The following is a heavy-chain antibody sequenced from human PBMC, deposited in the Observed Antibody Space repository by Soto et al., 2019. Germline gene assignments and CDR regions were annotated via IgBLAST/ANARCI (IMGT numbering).Heavy chain of an antibody. CDR1: GGSISSGGYS. J-gene: IGHJ4*02. CDR2: IYHSGST. CDR3: ARGVAVVVTAYFDY. V-gene: IGHV4-30-2*01. Sequence: LCGGSISSGGYSWSWIRPPPGKGLEWIGYIYHSGSTYYNPSLKSRVTISVDRSKNQFSLKLSSVTAADTAVYYCARGVAVVVTAYFDYWGQGTLVTVSS. D-gene: IGHD2-21*02.